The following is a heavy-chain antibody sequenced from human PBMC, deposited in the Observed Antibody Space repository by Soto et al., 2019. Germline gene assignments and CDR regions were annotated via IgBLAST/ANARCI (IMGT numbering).Heavy chain of an antibody. V-gene: IGHV3-23*01. D-gene: IGHD2-8*01. Sequence: ETLSLTCTVSGGSISSYYWSWVRQAPGKGLEWVSAISGSGGSTYYADSVKGRFTISRDNSKNTLYLQMNSLRAEDTAVYYCAKHIVLMVYASYGMDVWGQGTTVTVSS. CDR3: AKHIVLMVYASYGMDV. CDR2: ISGSGGST. J-gene: IGHJ6*02. CDR1: GGSISSYY.